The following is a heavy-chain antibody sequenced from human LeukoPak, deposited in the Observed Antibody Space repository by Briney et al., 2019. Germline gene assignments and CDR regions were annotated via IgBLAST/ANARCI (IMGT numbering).Heavy chain of an antibody. D-gene: IGHD2-15*01. J-gene: IGHJ3*02. CDR3: AGATGYCSGGTCERDAFDI. V-gene: IGHV3-21*01. Sequence: GGSLRLSCAASGFTFSSYSMNWVRQAPGRGLEWVSSISSGSRNIYYADSLRGRFTISRDNAKNSLFLQMSSLRAEDTAVYYCAGATGYCSGGTCERDAFDIWGQGTMVTVSS. CDR2: ISSGSRNI. CDR1: GFTFSSYS.